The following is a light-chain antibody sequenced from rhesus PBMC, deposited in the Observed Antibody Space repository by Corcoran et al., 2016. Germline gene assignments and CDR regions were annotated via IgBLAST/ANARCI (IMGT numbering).Light chain of an antibody. CDR1: QNIYSN. J-gene: IGKJ2*01. CDR2: ADS. V-gene: IGKV1-25*02. Sequence: DIQMTQSPSALSASVGDRVTISCRASQNIYSNLAWYQQKPRKAPKLLIYADSSLQTGIPSRFSGSGSGTDFTLTISSLQPEDSAAYYCQHYYDNPYSFGQGTKVEIK. CDR3: QHYYDNPYS.